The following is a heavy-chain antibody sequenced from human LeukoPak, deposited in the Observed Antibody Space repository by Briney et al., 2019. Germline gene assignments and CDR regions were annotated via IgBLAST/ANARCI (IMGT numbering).Heavy chain of an antibody. CDR1: GGSISSGSYY. J-gene: IGHJ6*03. V-gene: IGHV4-39*01. Sequence: PSETLSLTCTVSGGSISSGSYYWSWIRQPPGKGLEWIGSIYYSGSTYYNPSLKSRVTISVDTSKNQFSLKLSSVTAADTAVYYCARHVPHYYDSSGYYYYYYYYYMDVWGKGTTVTISS. CDR3: ARHVPHYYDSSGYYYYYYYYYMDV. CDR2: IYYSGST. D-gene: IGHD3-22*01.